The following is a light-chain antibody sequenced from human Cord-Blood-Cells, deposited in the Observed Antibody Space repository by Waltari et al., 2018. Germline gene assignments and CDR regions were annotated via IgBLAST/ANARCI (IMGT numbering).Light chain of an antibody. V-gene: IGLV2-8*01. CDR1: SSDVGGYNY. Sequence: QSALPQPPSASGPPGQSVTISCTGTSSDVGGYNYCSWYQQHPGKAPKLMIYEVSKRPSGVPDRFSGSKSGNTASLTVSGLQAEDEADYYCSSYAGSNNLVFGGGTKLTVL. CDR3: SSYAGSNNLV. CDR2: EVS. J-gene: IGLJ2*01.